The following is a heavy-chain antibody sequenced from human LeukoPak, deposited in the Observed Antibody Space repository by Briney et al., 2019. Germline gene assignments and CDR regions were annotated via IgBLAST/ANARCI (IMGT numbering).Heavy chain of an antibody. V-gene: IGHV3-74*01. Sequence: GGSLRLSCAASGFTFSSYWMHWVRQVPGKGLVWVSRINSDGSSTSYADSVKGRFTISRDNAKNTLYLQMNSLRAEDTAVYYCASLFRGAHYFDYWGQGTLVTVSS. D-gene: IGHD3-10*02. CDR2: INSDGSST. CDR1: GFTFSSYW. CDR3: ASLFRGAHYFDY. J-gene: IGHJ4*02.